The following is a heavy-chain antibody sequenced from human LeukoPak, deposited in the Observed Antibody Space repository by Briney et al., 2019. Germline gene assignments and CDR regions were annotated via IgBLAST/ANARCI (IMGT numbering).Heavy chain of an antibody. CDR2: ISGYNGET. J-gene: IGHJ4*02. Sequence: GASVKVSCKASGYTFTSYGISWVRQAPGQGLEWMGWISGYNGETNIAQKFQGRVTMTTDTSTSTAYMEVRSLRSDDTAVYYCARDRWYDKSDYYYNLDHWGQGTLVTVSS. CDR3: ARDRWYDKSDYYYNLDH. CDR1: GYTFTSYG. D-gene: IGHD3-22*01. V-gene: IGHV1-18*01.